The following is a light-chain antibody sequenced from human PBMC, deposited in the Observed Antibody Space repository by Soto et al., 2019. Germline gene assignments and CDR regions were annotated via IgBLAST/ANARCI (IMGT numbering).Light chain of an antibody. V-gene: IGKV3D-20*02. CDR1: QSVSSSY. Sequence: EIVLTQSPGTLSLSPGERATLSCRASQSVSSSYLAWYQQKPGQAPRLLIYGASSRATGIPDRFSGSGSGADFTLTISRLEPEDFGVYYCQQRHNWPITFGQGTRLEIK. J-gene: IGKJ5*01. CDR3: QQRHNWPIT. CDR2: GAS.